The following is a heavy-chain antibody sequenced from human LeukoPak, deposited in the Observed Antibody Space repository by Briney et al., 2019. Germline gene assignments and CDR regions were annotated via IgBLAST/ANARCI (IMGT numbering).Heavy chain of an antibody. D-gene: IGHD3-22*01. CDR1: GFTFSRYS. CDR3: ARDYFDSSGSSWFDP. CDR2: ISSGSSFM. J-gene: IGHJ5*02. V-gene: IGHV3-21*01. Sequence: GGSLRLSCAASGFTFSRYSMNWVRQAPGKGLEWVSSISSGSSFMYYADSVKGRFTISRDNAKNSLYLQMNSLRAKDTALYYCARDYFDSSGSSWFDPWGQGTLVTVSS.